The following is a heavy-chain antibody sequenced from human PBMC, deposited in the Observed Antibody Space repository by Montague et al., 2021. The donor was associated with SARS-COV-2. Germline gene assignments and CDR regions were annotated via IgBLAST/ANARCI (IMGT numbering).Heavy chain of an antibody. CDR2: IHYSGST. J-gene: IGHJ6*03. V-gene: IGHV4-39*01. CDR1: GGSISSSSYY. CDR3: SRGDFGVVIIANYYYYMDV. Sequence: SETLSLTCTVSGGSISSSSYYWGWIRQPPGKGLEWIGSIHYSGSTYYNPSLKSRLTISVDTSKDQFSLKLNSVTAADTAVYSCSRGDFGVVIIANYYYYMDVWGQGTTVTVSS. D-gene: IGHD3-3*01.